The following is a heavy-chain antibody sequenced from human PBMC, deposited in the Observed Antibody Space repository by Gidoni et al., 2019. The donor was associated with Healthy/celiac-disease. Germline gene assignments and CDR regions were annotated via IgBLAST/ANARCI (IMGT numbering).Heavy chain of an antibody. CDR3: ARDLHYYDSSGLHP. Sequence: EVQLVASGGGLVKPGGSLRLSCAASGFTFRSYSMNWVRQAPGTGLEWVSSISSSSSYIDYADSVKGRFTISRDNAKNSLYLQMNSLRAEDTAVYYCARDLHYYDSSGLHPWGQGTLVTVSS. J-gene: IGHJ5*02. D-gene: IGHD3-22*01. CDR2: ISSSSSYI. V-gene: IGHV3-21*01. CDR1: GFTFRSYS.